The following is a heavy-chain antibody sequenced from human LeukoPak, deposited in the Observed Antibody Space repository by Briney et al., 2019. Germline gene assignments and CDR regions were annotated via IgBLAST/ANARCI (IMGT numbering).Heavy chain of an antibody. CDR1: GFTFSSYW. CDR3: ARAAGFRYYYYMDV. D-gene: IGHD6-13*01. J-gene: IGHJ6*03. Sequence: PGGSLRLSGAASGFTFSSYWMHWVRQAPGKGLVWVSRINTDGSSTSYADSVKGRFTISRDNAKNTLYLQMNSLRAEDTAVYYCARAAGFRYYYYMDVWGKGTTVTVSS. CDR2: INTDGSST. V-gene: IGHV3-74*01.